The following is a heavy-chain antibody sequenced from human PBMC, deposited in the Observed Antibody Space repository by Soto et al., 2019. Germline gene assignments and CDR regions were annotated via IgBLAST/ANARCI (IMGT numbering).Heavy chain of an antibody. V-gene: IGHV1-8*02. J-gene: IGHJ4*02. Sequence: ASVKVSCKASGYTFTSYAMHWVRQAPGQRLEWMGWMNPNSGNTGYAQKFQGRVTMTRNTSISTAYMELSSLRSEDTAVYYCAAESYYESNGTKGRIDWGQGTLVTVSS. CDR3: AAESYYESNGTKGRID. CDR1: GYTFTSYA. CDR2: MNPNSGNT. D-gene: IGHD3-22*01.